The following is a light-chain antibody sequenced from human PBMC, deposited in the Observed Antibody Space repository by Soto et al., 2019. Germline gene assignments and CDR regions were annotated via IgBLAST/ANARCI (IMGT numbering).Light chain of an antibody. CDR2: GAS. V-gene: IGKV3-15*01. CDR1: QSITSN. J-gene: IGKJ1*01. Sequence: EIVMTQSPATLSVSPGERATLSCRASQSITSNLGWYQQKAGQAPRLLIYGASTRATGIPARFSGSASGTEFTLTITSLPYEDFADYYCQQYDNGPTFGQGTKVEI. CDR3: QQYDNGPT.